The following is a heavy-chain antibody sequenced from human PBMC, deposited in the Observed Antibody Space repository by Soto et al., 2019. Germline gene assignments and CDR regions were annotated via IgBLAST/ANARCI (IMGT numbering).Heavy chain of an antibody. V-gene: IGHV4-59*01. J-gene: IGHJ5*02. D-gene: IGHD5-12*01. CDR2: IYYSGST. CDR3: ARGSGYDLIVGVIWFDP. Sequence: PSETLSLTCTVSGGSISSYYWSWIRQPPGKGLEWIGYIYYSGSTNYNPSLKSRVTISVDTSKNQFSLKLSSVTAADTAVYYCARGSGYDLIVGVIWFDPWGQGTLVTVSS. CDR1: GGSISSYY.